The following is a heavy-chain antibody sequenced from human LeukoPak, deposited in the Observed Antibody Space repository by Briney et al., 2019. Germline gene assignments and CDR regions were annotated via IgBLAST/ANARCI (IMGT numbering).Heavy chain of an antibody. V-gene: IGHV1-2*04. D-gene: IGHD1-26*01. Sequence: GASVKVSCKASGYTFTGYYMHWVRQAPGQGLEWMGWINPNSGGTNYAQKFQGWVTMTRDTSISTAYMELSRLRSDDTAVYYCARAGELGVGATTEDYYGMDVWGQGTTVTVSS. CDR2: INPNSGGT. CDR3: ARAGELGVGATTEDYYGMDV. J-gene: IGHJ6*02. CDR1: GYTFTGYY.